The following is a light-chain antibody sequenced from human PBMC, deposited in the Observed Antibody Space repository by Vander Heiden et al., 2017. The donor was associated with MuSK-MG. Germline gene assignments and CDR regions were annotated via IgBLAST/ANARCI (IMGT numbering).Light chain of an antibody. V-gene: IGLV2-14*01. Sequence: QSALTQPASVSGSPGQSITISCSGTSSDVGAYDYVSWYQQYPGKAPKLIIAGVRNRPSGVSNRFSGSKSGNTASLTISWLQAEDEADYYCSSYTSSDTLVFGSGTKVTVL. CDR1: SSDVGAYDY. CDR3: SSYTSSDTLV. J-gene: IGLJ1*01. CDR2: GVR.